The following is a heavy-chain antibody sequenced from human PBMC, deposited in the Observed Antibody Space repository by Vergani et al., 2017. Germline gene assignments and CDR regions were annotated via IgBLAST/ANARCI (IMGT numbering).Heavy chain of an antibody. CDR1: GFTFDDYA. CDR2: ISWNSGSI. V-gene: IGHV3-9*03. D-gene: IGHD5-12*01. J-gene: IGHJ4*02. CDR3: AKDMGGYDYGPLDY. Sequence: EVLLVESGGGLVQPGGSLRLSCAASGFTFDDYAMHWVRQAPGKGLEWVSGISWNSGSIGYADSVKGRFTISRDNAKNSLYLQMNSLRAEDMALYYCAKDMGGYDYGPLDYWGQGTLVTVSS.